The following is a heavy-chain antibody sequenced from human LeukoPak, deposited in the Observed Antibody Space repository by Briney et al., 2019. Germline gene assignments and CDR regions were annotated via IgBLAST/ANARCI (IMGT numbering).Heavy chain of an antibody. J-gene: IGHJ6*02. D-gene: IGHD3-3*01. Sequence: GGSLRLSCAASGFTFSSYSMNWVRQAPGKGLEWVSSISSSSSYIYYADSVKGRFTISRDNAKNSLYLQMNSLRAEDTAVYYCARDQLARVLGVVIMTYYYYYGMDVWGQGTTVTVSS. V-gene: IGHV3-21*01. CDR2: ISSSSSYI. CDR3: ARDQLARVLGVVIMTYYYYYGMDV. CDR1: GFTFSSYS.